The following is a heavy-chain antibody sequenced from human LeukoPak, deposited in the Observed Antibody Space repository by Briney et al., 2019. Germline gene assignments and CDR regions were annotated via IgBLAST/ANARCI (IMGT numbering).Heavy chain of an antibody. Sequence: GGSLRLSCAASGFTFSSYSMNWVRQAPGKGLEWVSYISSSSSTIYYADSVKGRFTISRDNAKNSLYLQMNSLRAEDTAVYYCARGDGTSPTYYLDYWGQGTLVTVSS. V-gene: IGHV3-48*04. CDR3: ARGDGTSPTYYLDY. J-gene: IGHJ4*02. CDR1: GFTFSSYS. CDR2: ISSSSSTI. D-gene: IGHD2-2*01.